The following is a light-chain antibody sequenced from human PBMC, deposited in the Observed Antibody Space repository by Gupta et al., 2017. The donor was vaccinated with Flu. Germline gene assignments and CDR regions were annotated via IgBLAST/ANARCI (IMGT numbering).Light chain of an antibody. V-gene: IGKV1-33*01. CDR1: QDIGNY. Sequence: DRATISCQASQDIGNYLNWYQQKPGQPPKLLIFDASKLAAGVPERFSASGSGTDFTLTISTLEPEDFAIYYCQQHDSWPMFTFGQGTKLEI. CDR3: QQHDSWPMFT. CDR2: DAS. J-gene: IGKJ2*01.